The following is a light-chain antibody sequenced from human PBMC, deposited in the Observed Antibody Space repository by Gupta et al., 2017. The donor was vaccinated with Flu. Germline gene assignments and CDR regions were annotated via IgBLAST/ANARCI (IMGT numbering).Light chain of an antibody. CDR3: GTWDDSLSAMV. Sequence: STSNIGINYVSCYQQLPGTAPKLLIYEDDKRPSCIPDRVTGSKSGTSATLGITGLQTGDEPHYYCGTWDDSLSAMVFGGGTKLAVL. CDR1: TSNIGINY. CDR2: EDD. J-gene: IGLJ2*01. V-gene: IGLV1-51*01.